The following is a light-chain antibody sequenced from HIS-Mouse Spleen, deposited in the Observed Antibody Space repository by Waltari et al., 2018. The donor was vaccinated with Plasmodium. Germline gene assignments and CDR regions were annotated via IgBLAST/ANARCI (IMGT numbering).Light chain of an antibody. CDR1: QSVSSN. CDR3: QQYNNWPPYT. J-gene: IGKJ2*01. CDR2: GAS. V-gene: IGKV3-15*01. Sequence: EIVMTQSPAPLSVSPGERATLHCRASQSVSSNLAWYQQKPGQAPRLRIYGASTRATGNPARFSGSGSGTEFTLTISSMQSEDFAVYYCQQYNNWPPYTFGQGTKLEIK.